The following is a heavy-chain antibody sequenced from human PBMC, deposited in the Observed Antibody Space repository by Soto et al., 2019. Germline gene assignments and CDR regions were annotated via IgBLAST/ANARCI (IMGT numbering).Heavy chain of an antibody. CDR1: GYTFTSYD. D-gene: IGHD3-10*01. V-gene: IGHV1-18*01. J-gene: IGHJ4*02. CDR2: INAGNGNT. Sequence: GASVKVSCKASGYTFTSYDINWVRQATGQGLEWMGWINAGNGNTKYSQKFQGRVTITRDTSTSTAYMELRSLGSDDTAVYYCASGWFGEFVYYFDYWGQGTLVTVSS. CDR3: ASGWFGEFVYYFDY.